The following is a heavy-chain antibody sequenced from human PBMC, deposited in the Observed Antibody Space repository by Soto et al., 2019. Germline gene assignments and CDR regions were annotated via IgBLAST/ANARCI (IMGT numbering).Heavy chain of an antibody. D-gene: IGHD2-15*01. V-gene: IGHV3-30-3*01. J-gene: IGHJ5*02. CDR3: ARQPLGYWSGGSCYSVWFDP. CDR1: GFTFSSYA. Sequence: GGSLRLSCAASGFTFSSYAMHWVRQAPGKGLEWVAVISYDGSNKYYADSVKGRFTISRDNSKNTLYLQMNSLRAEDTAVYYCARQPLGYWSGGSCYSVWFDPWGKGTLVTVSS. CDR2: ISYDGSNK.